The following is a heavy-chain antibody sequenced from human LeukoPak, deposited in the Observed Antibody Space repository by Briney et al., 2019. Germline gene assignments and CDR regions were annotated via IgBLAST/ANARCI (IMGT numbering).Heavy chain of an antibody. Sequence: ASVKVSCKASGYTFTSFDINWVRQAAGQGLEWTGWMRPGSGNTGYAESFQGRITLTRDTSTNTAFMELSSLTSEDTAVYYCARGYYYYYYMDVWGKGTTVTVSS. J-gene: IGHJ6*03. CDR2: MRPGSGNT. CDR3: ARGYYYYYYMDV. CDR1: GYTFTSFD. V-gene: IGHV1-8*01.